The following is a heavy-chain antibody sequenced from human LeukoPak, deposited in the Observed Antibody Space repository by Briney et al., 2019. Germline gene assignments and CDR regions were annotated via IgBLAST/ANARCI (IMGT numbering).Heavy chain of an antibody. D-gene: IGHD3-16*02. J-gene: IGHJ4*02. V-gene: IGHV3-30-3*01. CDR2: ISYDGSNK. CDR3: ARDSWVIKYYFDY. CDR1: GFTFGSYA. Sequence: TGGSLRLSCAASGFTFGSYAMHWVRQAPGKGLEWVAVISYDGSNKYYADSVKGRFTISRDNSKNTLYLQMNSLRAEDTAVYYCARDSWVIKYYFDYWGQGTLVTVSS.